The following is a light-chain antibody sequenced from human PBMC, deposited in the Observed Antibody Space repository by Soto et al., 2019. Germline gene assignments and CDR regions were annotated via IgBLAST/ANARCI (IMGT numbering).Light chain of an antibody. CDR3: QQRSNWPLT. J-gene: IGKJ4*01. CDR2: DAS. Sequence: EIVLTQSPATLSLSPGERATLSCRTSQTINSYLAWYQQKPGQAPRLLIYDASSRATGIPARFSRSGSETDFSLTISSLEPEDFAVYYCQQRSNWPLTFGGGTKVEIK. V-gene: IGKV3-11*01. CDR1: QTINSY.